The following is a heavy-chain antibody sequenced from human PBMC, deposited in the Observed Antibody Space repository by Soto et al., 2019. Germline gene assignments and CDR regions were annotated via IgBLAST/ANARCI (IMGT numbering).Heavy chain of an antibody. J-gene: IGHJ4*02. Sequence: PGKGLEWLAAIWYDGTQKYYADSVKGRFIISRDNSKKTLYLEMNSLRAEDTAVYYCARAGGTTVTGLWHFDSWGQGTPVTVSS. D-gene: IGHD4-17*01. V-gene: IGHV3-33*01. CDR2: IWYDGTQK. CDR3: ARAGGTTVTGLWHFDS.